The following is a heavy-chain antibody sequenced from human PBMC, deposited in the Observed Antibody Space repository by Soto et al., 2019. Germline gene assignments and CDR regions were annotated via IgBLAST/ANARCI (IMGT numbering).Heavy chain of an antibody. V-gene: IGHV4-31*03. Sequence: SETLSLTCTVSGGFISSGGYYWSWIRQHPGKGLEWIGYIYYSGSTYYNPSLKSRVTISVDTSKNQFSLKLSSVTAADTAVYYCARDRDIVVVPAATGRPYYYGMDVWGRGTTVTVSS. J-gene: IGHJ6*02. D-gene: IGHD2-2*01. CDR1: GGFISSGGYY. CDR3: ARDRDIVVVPAATGRPYYYGMDV. CDR2: IYYSGST.